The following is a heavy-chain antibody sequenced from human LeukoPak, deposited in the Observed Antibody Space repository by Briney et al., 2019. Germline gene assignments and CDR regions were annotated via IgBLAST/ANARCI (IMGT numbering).Heavy chain of an antibody. D-gene: IGHD3-3*01. J-gene: IGHJ6*03. CDR2: IKQDGSVK. CDR3: ARGPYYDFWSGYYTSYYYYYMDV. V-gene: IGHV3-7*01. Sequence: GGSLRLSCAASGFTLSDYWMSWVRQAPGKGLEWVANIKQDGSVKYSVDSVKGRFTISRDNAKNSLYLQMNSLRAEDTAVYYCARGPYYDFWSGYYTSYYYYYMDVWGKGTTVTVSS. CDR1: GFTLSDYW.